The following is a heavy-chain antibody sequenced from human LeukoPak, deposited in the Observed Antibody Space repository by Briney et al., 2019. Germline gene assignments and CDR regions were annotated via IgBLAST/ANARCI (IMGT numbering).Heavy chain of an antibody. Sequence: ASVKVSCKASGYTFTGYYMDWVRQAPGQGLEWMGRINPNSGGTNSAQKFQGRVTMTRDTSISTAYMELSRLRSDDTAVYYCARDVCSGGSCYSQNWFDPWGQGTLVTVSS. J-gene: IGHJ5*02. CDR2: INPNSGGT. CDR1: GYTFTGYY. CDR3: ARDVCSGGSCYSQNWFDP. V-gene: IGHV1-2*06. D-gene: IGHD2-15*01.